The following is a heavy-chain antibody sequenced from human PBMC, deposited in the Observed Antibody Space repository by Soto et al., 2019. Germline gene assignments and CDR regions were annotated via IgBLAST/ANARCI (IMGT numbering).Heavy chain of an antibody. J-gene: IGHJ4*02. Sequence: LRLSCAASGFSFGSYALSWVRQAPGKGLEWVSTISGSDGKTFYADSVKGRFSISRDTSQSILYLQMNSLRADDTAMYYCARWSYLDYWGQGTRVTVSS. CDR2: ISGSDGKT. V-gene: IGHV3-23*01. CDR3: ARWSYLDY. D-gene: IGHD3-3*01. CDR1: GFSFGSYA.